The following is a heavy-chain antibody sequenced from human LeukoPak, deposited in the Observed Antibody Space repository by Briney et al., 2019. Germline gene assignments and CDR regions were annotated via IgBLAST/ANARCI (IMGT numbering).Heavy chain of an antibody. V-gene: IGHV1-18*01. CDR1: GYTFTSYG. CDR3: ARDHVDYDVAYYYYMDV. J-gene: IGHJ6*03. CDR2: ISAYNGNT. D-gene: IGHD4-17*01. Sequence: GASVKVSCKASGYTFTSYGISWVRQAPGQGLEWMGWISAYNGNTNYAQKLQGRVTMTTDTSTSTAYMELRSLRSDDTAVYYCARDHVDYDVAYYYYMDVWGKGTTVTVSS.